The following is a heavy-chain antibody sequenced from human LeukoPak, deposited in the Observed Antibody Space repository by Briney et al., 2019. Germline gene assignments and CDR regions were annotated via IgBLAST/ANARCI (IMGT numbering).Heavy chain of an antibody. V-gene: IGHV5-51*01. J-gene: IGHJ4*02. D-gene: IGHD5-12*01. CDR3: TRLPSSGYLLPTH. Sequence: PGGSLKTSFKGSGYRFTIYWIGCVRPMPGKGREWMGIIYPSDCDTRYSPSHQGQVTISANKTISTAYQQWSSLKASDTAMYYCTRLPSSGYLLPTHWGQGTLVTVSS. CDR1: GYRFTIYW. CDR2: IYPSDCDT.